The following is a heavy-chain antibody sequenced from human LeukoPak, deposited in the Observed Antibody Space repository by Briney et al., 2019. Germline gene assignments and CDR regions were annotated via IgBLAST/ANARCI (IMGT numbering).Heavy chain of an antibody. Sequence: SETLSLTCTVSGGSISSYYWSWIRQPPGKGLEWIGYIYYSGSTNYNPSFRSRVTISLDTSRNQFSLKLSSVTAADTAVYYCARANYDILTGYRTVVGRFDYWGQGTLVTVSS. D-gene: IGHD3-9*01. J-gene: IGHJ4*02. CDR2: IYYSGST. V-gene: IGHV4-59*12. CDR3: ARANYDILTGYRTVVGRFDY. CDR1: GGSISSYY.